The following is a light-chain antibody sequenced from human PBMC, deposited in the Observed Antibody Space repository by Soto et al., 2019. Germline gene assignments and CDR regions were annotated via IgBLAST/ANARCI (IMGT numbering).Light chain of an antibody. CDR3: QHYNNWPYT. Sequence: EIVMTQSPATLSLSPGERATLSCRASQSVSTNLAWYQKKPGQPPRLLIYGASTRATGFPARFSASGSGTEFTLIISSLQSEDFAVYYCQHYNNWPYTFGQGTKLEIK. CDR1: QSVSTN. J-gene: IGKJ2*01. CDR2: GAS. V-gene: IGKV3-15*01.